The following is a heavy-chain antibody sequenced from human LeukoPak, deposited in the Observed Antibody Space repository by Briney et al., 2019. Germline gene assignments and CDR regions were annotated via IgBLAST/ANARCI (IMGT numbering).Heavy chain of an antibody. V-gene: IGHV1-3*01. CDR1: GYTFTNYI. Sequence: ASVKVSCKASGYTFTNYIIHWVRQAPGQRLEWMGWINAGDGNTEYSQKFQGRVTITRDTSASTAYLDLSSLRSEDTAVYYCASGYGTSWSWVFDYWGQGTLVTVSS. CDR3: ASGYGTSWSWVFDY. J-gene: IGHJ4*02. D-gene: IGHD6-13*01. CDR2: INAGDGNT.